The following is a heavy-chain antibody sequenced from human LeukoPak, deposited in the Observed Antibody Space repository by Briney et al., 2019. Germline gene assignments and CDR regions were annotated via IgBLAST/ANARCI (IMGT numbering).Heavy chain of an antibody. CDR1: GFTFSNYA. CDR3: ARSLYYFYMDV. Sequence: GGSLRLSCAASGFTFSNYAMSWARQAPGKGLEWVSAISGSGNSTYFADSVKGRFTISRDNSKNTLYLQMNSLRAEDTAVYYCARSLYYFYMDVWGKGTTVTVSS. J-gene: IGHJ6*03. V-gene: IGHV3-23*01. CDR2: ISGSGNST.